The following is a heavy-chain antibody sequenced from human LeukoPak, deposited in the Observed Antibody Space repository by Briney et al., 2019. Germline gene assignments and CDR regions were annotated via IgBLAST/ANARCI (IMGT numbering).Heavy chain of an antibody. V-gene: IGHV4-39*01. CDR1: IGSIISSNYY. CDR2: IYYSGST. J-gene: IGHJ4*02. Sequence: SETLSLTRTVPIGSIISSNYYWGWIRQPPGKGLEWIGSIYYSGSTYYNPSLKSRVTISVDTSKNQFSLKLSSVTAADTAVYYCARHFPPYSSDYWGQGTLVTVSS. CDR3: ARHFPPYSSDY. D-gene: IGHD2-21*01.